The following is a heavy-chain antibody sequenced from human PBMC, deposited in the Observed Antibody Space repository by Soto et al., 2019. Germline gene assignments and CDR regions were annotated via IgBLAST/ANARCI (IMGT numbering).Heavy chain of an antibody. D-gene: IGHD1-26*01. CDR3: AREVGGTFFEALDS. CDR2: ISTYNGNR. Sequence: QVKLVQSGGEVRKPGASVKVSCKASGYSFTDYHIGWVRQAPGQGLEWLGWISTYNGNRKYAQKFQGRVTMTTDTSRTTAEMELRGLRPDDTAIYYCAREVGGTFFEALDSWGQGTRVTISS. CDR1: GYSFTDYH. J-gene: IGHJ3*01. V-gene: IGHV1-18*01.